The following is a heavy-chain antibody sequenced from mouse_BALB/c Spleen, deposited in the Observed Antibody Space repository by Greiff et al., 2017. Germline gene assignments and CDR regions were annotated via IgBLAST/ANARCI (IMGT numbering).Heavy chain of an antibody. V-gene: IGHV3-2*02. Sequence: EVKLQESGPGLVKPSQSLSLTCTVTGYSITSDYAWNWNRQFPGNKLEWMGYISYSGSTSYNPSLKSRISITRDTSKNQFFLQLNSVTTEDTATYYCARDPFFAYWGQGTLVTVSA. CDR1: GYSITSDYA. CDR3: ARDPFFAY. CDR2: ISYSGST. J-gene: IGHJ3*01.